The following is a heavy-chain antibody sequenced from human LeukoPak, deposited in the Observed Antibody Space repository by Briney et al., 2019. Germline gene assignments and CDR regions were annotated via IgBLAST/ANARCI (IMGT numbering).Heavy chain of an antibody. J-gene: IGHJ4*02. CDR1: GFTFSSYA. CDR2: ISYDGSNK. CDR3: ARDGSAYYNENTGFRGEFDS. Sequence: GGSLRLSCAASGFTFSSYAMHWVRQAPGKGLEWVAVISYDGSNKYYADSVKGRFTISRDNAKNSVYLQMNSLRAEDVAVYYCARDGSAYYNENTGFRGEFDSWGQGALVIVSS. V-gene: IGHV3-30-3*01. D-gene: IGHD3-22*01.